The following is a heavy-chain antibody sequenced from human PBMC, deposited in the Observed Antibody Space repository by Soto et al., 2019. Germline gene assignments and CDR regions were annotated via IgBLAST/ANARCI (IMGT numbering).Heavy chain of an antibody. J-gene: IGHJ4*02. CDR2: ISSSGSTI. Sequence: GGSLRLSCAASGFTFSDYYVSWIRQAPGKGLEWVSYISSSGSTIYYADSVKGRFTISRDNAKNSLYLQMNSLRAEDTAVYYCAREYYDILTGLGGIDYWGQGTLVTVSS. V-gene: IGHV3-11*01. D-gene: IGHD3-9*01. CDR3: AREYYDILTGLGGIDY. CDR1: GFTFSDYY.